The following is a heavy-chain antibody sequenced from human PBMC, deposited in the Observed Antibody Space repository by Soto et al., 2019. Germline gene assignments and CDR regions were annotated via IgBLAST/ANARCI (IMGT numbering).Heavy chain of an antibody. CDR1: AGTVSSYA. J-gene: IGHJ4*02. CDR2: FIPIVVSA. V-gene: IGHV1-69*13. D-gene: IGHD3-10*01. CDR3: ARDVSSDTTGFRGYDL. Sequence: SVKVSCKTSAGTVSSYAITWVRQAPGKGLEWMGVFIPIVVSAHYAPKFQGRITITADESTSTAYMELSGLTSEDTAIYYCARDVSSDTTGFRGYDLWGQGTQVTVS.